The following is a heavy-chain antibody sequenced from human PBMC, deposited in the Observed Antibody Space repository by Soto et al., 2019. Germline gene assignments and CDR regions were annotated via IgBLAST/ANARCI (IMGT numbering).Heavy chain of an antibody. CDR1: GGTFSSYA. CDR2: IIPIFGTA. J-gene: IGHJ6*02. D-gene: IGHD5-18*01. V-gene: IGHV1-69*13. Sequence: SVKVSCKASGGTFSSYAISWVRQAPGQGLEWMGGIIPIFGTANYAQKFQGRVTITADESTSTAYMELSSLRSEDTAVYYCARGGSADTAMAVTYYYGMDVWGQGTTVTVSS. CDR3: ARGGSADTAMAVTYYYGMDV.